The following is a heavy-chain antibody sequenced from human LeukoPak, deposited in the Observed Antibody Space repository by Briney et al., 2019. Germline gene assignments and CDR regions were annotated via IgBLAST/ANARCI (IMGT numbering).Heavy chain of an antibody. CDR2: ISGSGGST. CDR1: GFTFSNYN. V-gene: IGHV3-21*01. CDR3: ARDRGWQQFDY. J-gene: IGHJ4*01. D-gene: IGHD5-24*01. Sequence: GGSLRLSCAASGFTFSNYNLNWVRQAPGKGLEWVSAISGSGGSTYYADSVKGRFTISRDNAKNSLYLELNNLRAEDTGVYFCARDRGWQQFDYWGQGTLVTVSS.